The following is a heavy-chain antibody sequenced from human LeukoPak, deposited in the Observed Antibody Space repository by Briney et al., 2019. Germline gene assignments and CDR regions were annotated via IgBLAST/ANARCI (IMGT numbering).Heavy chain of an antibody. CDR3: ARDPNEYCSGGSCYPPFDY. V-gene: IGHV1-69*04. Sequence: SVKVSCKASGGTFSSYAISWVRQAPGQGLEWMGRIIPILGIANYAQKFQGRVTMTRDTSTSTVYMELSSLRSEGTAVYYCARDPNEYCSGGSCYPPFDYWGQGTLVTVSS. J-gene: IGHJ4*02. CDR2: IIPILGIA. CDR1: GGTFSSYA. D-gene: IGHD2-15*01.